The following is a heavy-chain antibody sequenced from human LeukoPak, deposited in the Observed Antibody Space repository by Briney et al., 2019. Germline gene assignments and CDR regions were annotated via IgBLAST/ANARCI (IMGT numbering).Heavy chain of an antibody. J-gene: IGHJ4*02. Sequence: PSETLSLTCTVSGGSISSGGYYWSWIRQHPGTGLEWIGYIYYSGSTYYNPSLKSRVTISVDTSKNQFSLKLSSVTAADTAVYYCARHGTHNYDILTGYYPPPGYFDYWGQGTLVTVSS. V-gene: IGHV4-31*03. CDR2: IYYSGST. CDR1: GGSISSGGYY. D-gene: IGHD3-9*01. CDR3: ARHGTHNYDILTGYYPPPGYFDY.